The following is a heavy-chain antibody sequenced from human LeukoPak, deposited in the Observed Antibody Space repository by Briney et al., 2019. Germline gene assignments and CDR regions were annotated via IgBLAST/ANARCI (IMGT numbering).Heavy chain of an antibody. CDR3: ARLYCSGGSCFDY. Sequence: SETLSLTCTVSGGSISSHYWSWIRQPPGKGLEWIGYIYYSGSTNYNPSLKSRVTISVDTSKNQFSLKLSSVTAADTAVYYCARLYCSGGSCFDYWGQGTLVTVSS. D-gene: IGHD2-15*01. CDR1: GGSISSHY. CDR2: IYYSGST. J-gene: IGHJ4*02. V-gene: IGHV4-59*11.